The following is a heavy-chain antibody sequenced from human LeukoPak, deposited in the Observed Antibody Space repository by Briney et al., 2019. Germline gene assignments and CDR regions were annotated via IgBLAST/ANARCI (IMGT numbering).Heavy chain of an antibody. CDR1: GYTFTSYA. D-gene: IGHD5-18*01. Sequence: RASVQVSCKASGYTFTSYAMNWVRQAPGQGLEWMGWINTNTGNPTYAQGFTGRFVFSLDTSVSTAYLQISSLKAEDTAVYYCARVDSYGVYSPFDYWGQGTLVTVSS. CDR2: INTNTGNP. V-gene: IGHV7-4-1*02. J-gene: IGHJ4*02. CDR3: ARVDSYGVYSPFDY.